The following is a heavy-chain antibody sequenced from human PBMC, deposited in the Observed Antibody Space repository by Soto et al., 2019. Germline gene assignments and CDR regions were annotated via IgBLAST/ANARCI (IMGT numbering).Heavy chain of an antibody. J-gene: IGHJ6*02. CDR2: MNPNSGNT. D-gene: IGHD2-8*01. V-gene: IGHV1-8*01. Sequence: ASVKVSCKASGYTFTSYDINWVRQATGQGLEWMGWMNPNSGNTGYAQKFQGRVTMTRNTSISTAYMELSSLRSEDTAVYYCARSGCCTNGVPYYYGMDVWGQGTTVTVS. CDR3: ARSGCCTNGVPYYYGMDV. CDR1: GYTFTSYD.